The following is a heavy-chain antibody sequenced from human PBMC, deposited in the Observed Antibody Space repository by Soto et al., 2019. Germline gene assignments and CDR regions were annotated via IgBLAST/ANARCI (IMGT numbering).Heavy chain of an antibody. J-gene: IGHJ5*02. Sequence: QVQLQESGPGLVKPSETLSLTCTVSGGSISSYYWSWIRQPPGKGLEWIGYIYYSGSTNYNPSLKSRVTISVDTSKNQFSLKLRSVTAADTAVYYCARETVCSSTSCHSDNWFDPWGQGTLVTVSS. CDR2: IYYSGST. CDR1: GGSISSYY. D-gene: IGHD2-2*01. CDR3: ARETVCSSTSCHSDNWFDP. V-gene: IGHV4-59*01.